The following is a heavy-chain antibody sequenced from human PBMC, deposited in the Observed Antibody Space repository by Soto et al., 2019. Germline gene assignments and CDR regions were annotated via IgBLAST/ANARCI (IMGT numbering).Heavy chain of an antibody. CDR2: ISHSGGT. Sequence: PSETLSLTCAVYGGSFSDYYWSWIRQPPGKGLEWIGEISHSGGTNYNPSLKSRVTISVDRSKNQFSLKLSSVTAADTAVYYCARVQGGRRSPHMVRELYFDYWGQGTLVTVSS. J-gene: IGHJ4*02. V-gene: IGHV4-34*01. D-gene: IGHD3-10*01. CDR3: ARVQGGRRSPHMVRELYFDY. CDR1: GGSFSDYY.